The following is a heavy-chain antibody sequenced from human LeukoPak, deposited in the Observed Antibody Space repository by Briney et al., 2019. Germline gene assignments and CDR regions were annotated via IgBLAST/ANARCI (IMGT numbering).Heavy chain of an antibody. Sequence: PGGSLRLSCAASGFTFSSYWMSWVRQAPGKGLEWVANIKQDGSEEYYVDSVKGRFTISRDNAKNSLYLQMNSLRAEDTAVYYCARALDYGDYVPLDVWGKGTTVTVSS. CDR2: IKQDGSEE. J-gene: IGHJ6*04. D-gene: IGHD4-17*01. V-gene: IGHV3-7*01. CDR3: ARALDYGDYVPLDV. CDR1: GFTFSSYW.